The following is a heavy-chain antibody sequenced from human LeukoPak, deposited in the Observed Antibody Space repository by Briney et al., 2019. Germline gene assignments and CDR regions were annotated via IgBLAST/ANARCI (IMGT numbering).Heavy chain of an antibody. D-gene: IGHD3-10*01. CDR2: IYYSGST. CDR3: ARHGDLYYYYYMDV. Sequence: VKPSETLSLTCTVSGGSISSYYWSWIRQPPGKGLEWIGYIYYSGSTNYNPSLKSRVTISVDTSKNQFSLKLSSVIAADTAVYYCARHGDLYYYYYMDVWGKGTTVTVSS. V-gene: IGHV4-59*01. J-gene: IGHJ6*03. CDR1: GGSISSYY.